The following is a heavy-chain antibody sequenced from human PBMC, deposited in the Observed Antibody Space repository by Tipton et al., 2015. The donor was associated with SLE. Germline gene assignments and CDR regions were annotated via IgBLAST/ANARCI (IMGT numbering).Heavy chain of an antibody. J-gene: IGHJ4*02. D-gene: IGHD3-3*01. CDR3: AKGDYDFWSGYFDY. CDR2: ISGGGGST. V-gene: IGHV3-23*01. Sequence: SLRLSCAASGFTFRSYSMSWVRPAPGKGLEWVSAISGGGGSTYYADSVKGRFTISRDNSKNTLYLQMNSLRAEDTAVYYCAKGDYDFWSGYFDYWGQGTLVTVSS. CDR1: GFTFRSYS.